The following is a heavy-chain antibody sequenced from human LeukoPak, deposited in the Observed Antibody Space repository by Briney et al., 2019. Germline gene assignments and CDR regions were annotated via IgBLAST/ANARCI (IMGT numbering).Heavy chain of an antibody. V-gene: IGHV6-1*01. J-gene: IGHJ4*02. CDR3: ARDVGTSGWHTFDY. D-gene: IGHD6-19*01. CDR1: GESVSIINDA. Sequence: SHTLSVTCASSGESVSIINDAWNWIRQSPSKGLEWLGRTYYRSKWYNDYAVSMNGRITITPDTSKNQFSLQLNSVTPDDTAVYYCARDVGTSGWHTFDYWGQGTLVTVSS. CDR2: TYYRSKWYN.